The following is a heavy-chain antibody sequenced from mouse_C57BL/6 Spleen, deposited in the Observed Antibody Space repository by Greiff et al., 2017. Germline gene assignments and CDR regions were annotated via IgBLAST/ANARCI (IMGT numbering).Heavy chain of an antibody. D-gene: IGHD2-5*01. J-gene: IGHJ4*01. CDR3: AREYYSNMDY. CDR2: ISSGSSTI. CDR1: GFTFSDYG. V-gene: IGHV5-17*01. Sequence: EVNVVDSGGGLVKPGGSLTLSCAASGFTFSDYGMHWVRQAPEKGLEWVAYISSGSSTIYYADTVKGRFTISRDNAKNTLFLQMTSLRSEDTDMYYYAREYYSNMDYWGQGTSVTVSS.